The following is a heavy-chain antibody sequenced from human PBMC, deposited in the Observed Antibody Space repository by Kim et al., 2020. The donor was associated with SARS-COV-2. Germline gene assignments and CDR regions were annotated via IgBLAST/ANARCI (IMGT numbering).Heavy chain of an antibody. CDR2: IGTAGDT. CDR3: ARAPVYDSREEGAFDI. Sequence: GGSLRLSCAASGFTFSSYDMHWVRQATGKGLEWVSAIGTAGDTYYPGSVKGRFTISRENAKNSLYLQMNSLRAGDTAVYYCARAPVYDSREEGAFDIWGQGTMVTVSS. D-gene: IGHD3-22*01. J-gene: IGHJ3*02. CDR1: GFTFSSYD. V-gene: IGHV3-13*01.